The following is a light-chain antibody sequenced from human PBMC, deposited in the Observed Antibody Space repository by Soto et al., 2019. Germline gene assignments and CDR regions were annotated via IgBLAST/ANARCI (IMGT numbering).Light chain of an antibody. CDR1: SSNIGAGFD. CDR3: QAWDSSIVV. CDR2: GNS. V-gene: IGLV1-40*01. J-gene: IGLJ2*01. Sequence: QSVLTQPPSVSGAPGQRVTISCTGSSSNIGAGFDVHWYHQIAGTAPKLLIYGNSNRPSGVPDRFSGSNSGNTATLTISGTQAMDEADYYCQAWDSSIVVFGGGTKLTVL.